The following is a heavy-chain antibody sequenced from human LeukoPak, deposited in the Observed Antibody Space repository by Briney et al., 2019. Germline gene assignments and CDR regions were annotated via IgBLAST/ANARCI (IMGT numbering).Heavy chain of an antibody. CDR3: ARERTYYYDSNPDYFDY. CDR1: GFTFDDYG. CDR2: INWNGGST. V-gene: IGHV3-20*04. J-gene: IGHJ4*02. Sequence: PGGSLRLSCAASGFTFDDYGMSWVRQAPGKGLEWVSGINWNGGSTGYADSVKGRFTISRDNAKNSLYLQMNSLRAGDTALYYCARERTYYYDSNPDYFDYWGQGALVTVSS. D-gene: IGHD3-22*01.